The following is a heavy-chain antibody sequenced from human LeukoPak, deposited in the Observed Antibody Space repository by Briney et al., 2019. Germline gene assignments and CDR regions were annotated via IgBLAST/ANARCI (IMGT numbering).Heavy chain of an antibody. J-gene: IGHJ3*02. V-gene: IGHV5-51*01. Sequence: GESLKISCKGSGYSFTNYWIGWVRQMPGKGLEWMGIIYPGDSDTRYSPSFQGQVTISADKSISTAYLQWSSLKASDTAMYYCARLRLYDSSGYGLFESGGKGTMDT. CDR2: IYPGDSDT. D-gene: IGHD3-22*01. CDR3: ARLRLYDSSGYGLFES. CDR1: GYSFTNYW.